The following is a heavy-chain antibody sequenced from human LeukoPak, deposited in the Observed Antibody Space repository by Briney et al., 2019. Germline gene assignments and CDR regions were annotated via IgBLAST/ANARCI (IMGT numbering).Heavy chain of an antibody. Sequence: GGSLRLSCAASGFTFSSYEMNWVRQAPGKGLEWVSYISRSGSTIYYADSVKGRFTISRDNAKNSLYLQMNNLRAEDTAVYYCRTIVVVVAAHGGVDYWGQGTLVTVSS. CDR1: GFTFSSYE. CDR2: ISRSGSTI. CDR3: RTIVVVVAAHGGVDY. D-gene: IGHD2-15*01. V-gene: IGHV3-48*03. J-gene: IGHJ4*02.